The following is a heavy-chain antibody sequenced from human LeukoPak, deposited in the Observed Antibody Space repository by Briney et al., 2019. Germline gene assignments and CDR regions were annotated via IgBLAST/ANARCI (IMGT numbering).Heavy chain of an antibody. CDR2: ISGSGGST. Sequence: GGSLRLSCAASGFTFSSYAMSWVRQAPGKGLEWVSAISGSGGSTYYADSVKGRFTISRDNSKNTLYPQMNSQRAEDTAVYYCAKGDRGYSYGLADYWGQGTLVTVSS. CDR3: AKGDRGYSYGLADY. V-gene: IGHV3-23*01. CDR1: GFTFSSYA. D-gene: IGHD5-18*01. J-gene: IGHJ4*02.